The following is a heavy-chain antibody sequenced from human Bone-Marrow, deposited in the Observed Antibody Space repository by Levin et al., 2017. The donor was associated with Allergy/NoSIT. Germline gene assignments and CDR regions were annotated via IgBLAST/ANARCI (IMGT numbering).Heavy chain of an antibody. Sequence: GGSLRLSCAASGFSFSSYAMHWVRQVPDKGLEWVAFISYDGTNKYYADSVKGRFTISRDNFKSTLFLQMNSLRVEDTAVYYCARGVYYGSGTYYLLWGQGTLVTVSS. J-gene: IGHJ4*02. CDR1: GFSFSSYA. D-gene: IGHD3-10*01. V-gene: IGHV3-30-3*01. CDR3: ARGVYYGSGTYYLL. CDR2: ISYDGTNK.